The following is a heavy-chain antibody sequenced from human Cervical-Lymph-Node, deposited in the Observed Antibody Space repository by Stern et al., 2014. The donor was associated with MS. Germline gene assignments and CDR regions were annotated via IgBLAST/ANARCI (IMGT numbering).Heavy chain of an antibody. CDR3: TTDPFPPYCSSTSCHYYFDY. CDR1: GFTFSNAW. CDR2: IKSKTDGGTT. V-gene: IGHV3-15*01. Sequence: VQLVESGGGLVKPGGSLRLSCAASGFTFSNAWMSWVRQAPGKGLEWVRRIKSKTDGGTTDYAAPVKGRFPISRDDSKNTLYLQMNSLKTEDTAVYYCTTDPFPPYCSSTSCHYYFDYWGQGTLVTVSS. J-gene: IGHJ4*02. D-gene: IGHD2-2*01.